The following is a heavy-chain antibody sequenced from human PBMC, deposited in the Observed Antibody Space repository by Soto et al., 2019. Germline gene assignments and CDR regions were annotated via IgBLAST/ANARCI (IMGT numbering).Heavy chain of an antibody. CDR2: IIPIFGTA. CDR1: GGTFSSYA. V-gene: IGHV1-69*13. D-gene: IGHD1-7*01. Sequence: SVKVSCKASGGTFSSYAISWVRQAPGQGLEWMGGIIPIFGTANYAQKFQGRVTITADESTSTAYMELSSLRSEDTAVYYCARNWNYGDNWFDPWGQGTLVTVSS. J-gene: IGHJ5*02. CDR3: ARNWNYGDNWFDP.